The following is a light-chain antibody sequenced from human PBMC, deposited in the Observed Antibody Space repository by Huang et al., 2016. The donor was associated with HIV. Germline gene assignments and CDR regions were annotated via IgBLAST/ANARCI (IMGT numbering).Light chain of an antibody. J-gene: IGKJ1*01. CDR2: AAS. CDR1: QTISGY. V-gene: IGKV1-39*01. Sequence: DIQLTQSPSPLSASLGDRVTITCRASQTISGYLTWYQQKLGKAPHLLISAASNLHTGVPSRFSGNGSGTDFTLTVSSMQPEDFATYYCQQSYSRPPTFGQGTKVEI. CDR3: QQSYSRPPT.